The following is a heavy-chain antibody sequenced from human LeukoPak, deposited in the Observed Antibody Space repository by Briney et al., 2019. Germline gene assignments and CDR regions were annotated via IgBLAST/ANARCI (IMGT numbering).Heavy chain of an antibody. J-gene: IGHJ4*02. CDR3: ARGGSWYTGHYYFDY. CDR2: IYYSGST. Sequence: PSETLCLTCTVSGGSISSYYWSWIRQPPGKGLEWGGYIYYSGSTNYNPSLKSRVNISVDTSKNQFSLKLSSVTAADTAVYYCARGGSWYTGHYYFDYWGQGTLVTVSS. D-gene: IGHD2-2*02. V-gene: IGHV4-59*01. CDR1: GGSISSYY.